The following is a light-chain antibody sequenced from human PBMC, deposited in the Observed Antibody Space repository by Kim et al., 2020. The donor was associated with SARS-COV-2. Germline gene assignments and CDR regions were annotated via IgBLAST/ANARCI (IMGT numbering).Light chain of an antibody. CDR1: SSDVADYNY. CDR2: DVS. V-gene: IGLV2-14*03. CDR3: SSYISSSSYV. J-gene: IGLJ1*01. Sequence: HSALTQPASVSGSPGQSITISCTGTSSDVADYNYVSWYQQHPGKAPKLMIYDVSNRPSGVSNRFSGSKSGNTASLTICGLQAEDEAIYYCSSYISSSSYVFGTGTKVTVL.